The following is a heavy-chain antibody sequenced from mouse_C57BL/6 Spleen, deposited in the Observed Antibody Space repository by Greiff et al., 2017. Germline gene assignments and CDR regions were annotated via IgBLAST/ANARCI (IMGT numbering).Heavy chain of an antibody. CDR2: IYPGDGDT. V-gene: IGHV1-82*01. CDR1: GYAFSSSW. J-gene: IGHJ2*01. D-gene: IGHD3-2*02. CDR3: ARWRRRPYLDY. Sequence: VKLVESGPELVKPGASVKISCKASGYAFSSSWMNWVKQRPGKGLEWIGRIYPGDGDTNYNGKFKGKATLTADKSSSTAYMQLSGLTSEDSAVYSCARWRRRPYLDYWGEGTTLTVSS.